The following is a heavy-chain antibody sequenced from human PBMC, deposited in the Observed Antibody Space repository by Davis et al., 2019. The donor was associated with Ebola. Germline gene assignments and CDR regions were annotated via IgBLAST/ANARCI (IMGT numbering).Heavy chain of an antibody. V-gene: IGHV5-51*01. J-gene: IGHJ3*02. CDR1: GYTFTNYW. CDR2: ICPDDSDS. D-gene: IGHD1-26*01. Sequence: PGGSLRLSCRASGYTFTNYWIGWVRQMPGKGLEWMGIICPDDSDSTYSPSFQGQVTISADKSISTAYLQWSSLKASDTAMYYCARRKLESGNYCDAFDIWGQGTMVTVSS. CDR3: ARRKLESGNYCDAFDI.